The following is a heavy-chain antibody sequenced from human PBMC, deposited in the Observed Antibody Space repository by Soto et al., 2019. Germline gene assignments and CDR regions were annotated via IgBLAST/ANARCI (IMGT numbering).Heavy chain of an antibody. Sequence: SGPTLVKPTQTLTLTCTFSGFSLTTRGVGVGWIRQPPGKALEWLALIFWNDDKRYSPSLRSRLTITKDTSRNQVVLTMTNMDPVDTATYYCAHRTISAVGTRFDYWGQGTLVTVSS. CDR2: IFWNDDK. D-gene: IGHD6-13*01. CDR1: GFSLTTRGVG. V-gene: IGHV2-5*01. CDR3: AHRTISAVGTRFDY. J-gene: IGHJ4*02.